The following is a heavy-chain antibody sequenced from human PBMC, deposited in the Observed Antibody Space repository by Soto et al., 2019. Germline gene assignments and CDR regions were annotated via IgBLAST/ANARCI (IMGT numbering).Heavy chain of an antibody. CDR2: ISSSGSTI. Sequence: GGSLRLSCAASGFTFSDYYMSWIRQAPGKGLEWVSYISSSGSTIYYADSVKGRFTISRDNAKNSLYLQMNSLRAEDTAVYYCARDLSDWEGYSSSPMKQTSDYWGQGTLVTVSS. D-gene: IGHD6-13*01. CDR1: GFTFSDYY. V-gene: IGHV3-11*01. CDR3: ARDLSDWEGYSSSPMKQTSDY. J-gene: IGHJ4*02.